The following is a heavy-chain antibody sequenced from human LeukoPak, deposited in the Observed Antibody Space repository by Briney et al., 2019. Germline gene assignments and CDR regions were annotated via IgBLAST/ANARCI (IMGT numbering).Heavy chain of an antibody. CDR1: GYTFTGYY. V-gene: IGHV1-2*02. CDR3: ARDRVAAMLYYYYGMDV. D-gene: IGHD5-18*01. Sequence: HGASVKVSCKASGYTFTGYYMHWVRQAPGQGLEWMGWINPNSGGTNYAQKLQGRVTMTRDTSISTAYMELSRLRSDDTAVYYRARDRVAAMLYYYYGMDVWGQGTTVTVSS. CDR2: INPNSGGT. J-gene: IGHJ6*02.